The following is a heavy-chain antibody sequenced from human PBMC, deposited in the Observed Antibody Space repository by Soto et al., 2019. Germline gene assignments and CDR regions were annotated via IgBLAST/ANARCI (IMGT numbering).Heavy chain of an antibody. CDR1: GFTFSSYG. CDR2: ISYDGSNK. Sequence: LRLSCAASGFTFSSYGMHWVRQAPGKGLEWVAVISYDGSNKYYADSVKGRFTISRDNSKNTLYLQMNSLRAEDTALYYCARGGPAYWFDPWGQGTLVTVSS. D-gene: IGHD2-2*01. CDR3: ARGGPAYWFDP. J-gene: IGHJ5*02. V-gene: IGHV3-30*03.